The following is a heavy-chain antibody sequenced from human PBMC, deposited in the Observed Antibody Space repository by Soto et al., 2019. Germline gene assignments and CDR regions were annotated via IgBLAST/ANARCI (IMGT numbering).Heavy chain of an antibody. D-gene: IGHD5-12*01. J-gene: IGHJ4*02. CDR2: ISGSGGST. Sequence: GGSLRLSCAASGFTFSSYAMSWVRQAPGKGLEWVSAISGSGGSTYYADSVKGRFTISRDNSKNTLYLQMNSLRAEDTAVYYCAKDRGRGYSGYDPHFDYWGQGTLVTVSS. CDR3: AKDRGRGYSGYDPHFDY. V-gene: IGHV3-23*01. CDR1: GFTFSSYA.